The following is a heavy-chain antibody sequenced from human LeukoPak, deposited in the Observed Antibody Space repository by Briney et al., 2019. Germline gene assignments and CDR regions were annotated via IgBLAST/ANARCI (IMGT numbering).Heavy chain of an antibody. J-gene: IGHJ5*02. D-gene: IGHD6-13*01. V-gene: IGHV3-33*01. CDR3: ARGVAENGNPNYFDP. CDR2: IWSDGTRE. Sequence: GTSLRLSCAASGFIFSSYAMHRVRQAPGTGLEWVAVIWSDGTREYYIDSVKGRFTISRDNSKNTLYLQMNSLRAEDTAVYSCARGVAENGNPNYFDPWGRGTLVTVSS. CDR1: GFIFSSYA.